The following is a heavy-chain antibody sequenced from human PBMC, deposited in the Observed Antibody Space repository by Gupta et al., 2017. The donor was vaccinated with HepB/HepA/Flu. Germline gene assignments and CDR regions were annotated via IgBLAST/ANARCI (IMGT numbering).Heavy chain of an antibody. CDR3: TKDLCFWSAMDV. CDR2: IGSDTKT. V-gene: IGHV3-23*01. Sequence: EVEWLELVGGLVQPGGYLRLPCAASGCTFSGNAMNWVRQAPGKGLEWVTGIGSDTKTHYTNAVRGRFTISRDNSKNILYLQMNSLRPEDTAVYYCTKDLCFWSAMDVWGKGTTVTVSS. D-gene: IGHD3-3*01. J-gene: IGHJ6*03. CDR1: GCTFSGNA.